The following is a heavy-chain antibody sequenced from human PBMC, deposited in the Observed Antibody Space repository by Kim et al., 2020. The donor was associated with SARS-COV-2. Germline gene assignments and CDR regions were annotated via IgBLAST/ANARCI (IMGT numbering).Heavy chain of an antibody. V-gene: IGHV3-43*02. CDR2: FSGDGVST. CDR3: AKGGGFWSGYWLDY. Sequence: GGSLRRSCAASGFTFDDYAMHWVRQAPGKGLEWVSLFSGDGVSTYYADSVKGRFTLSRDNSKNSLYRQMNSLRTEDTALCYCAKGGGFWSGYWLDYWGQGNLVTVSS. CDR1: GFTFDDYA. D-gene: IGHD3-3*01. J-gene: IGHJ4*02.